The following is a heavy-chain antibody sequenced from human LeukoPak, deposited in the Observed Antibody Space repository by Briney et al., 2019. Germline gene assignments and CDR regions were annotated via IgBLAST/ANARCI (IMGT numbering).Heavy chain of an antibody. CDR2: IYTRGIT. V-gene: IGHV4-61*02. CDR3: ARAGEGCSSSSCYQSWFDP. Sequence: SQTLSLTCTVSGGSISSGSYYWSWIRQPAGEGLEWIGRIYTRGITNYNPSLKSRVTISVDTSKNQFSLKLSSVTAADTVVYYCARAGEGCSSSSCYQSWFDPWGQGTLVTVSS. CDR1: GGSISSGSYY. D-gene: IGHD2-2*01. J-gene: IGHJ5*02.